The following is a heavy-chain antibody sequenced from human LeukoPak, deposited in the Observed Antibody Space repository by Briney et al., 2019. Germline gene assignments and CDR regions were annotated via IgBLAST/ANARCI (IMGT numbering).Heavy chain of an antibody. D-gene: IGHD2-2*01. Sequence: GRSLRLSCAASGFTFSSYGMHWVRQAPGKGLEWVAVIWYDGSNKYYADSVKGRFTISRDNSKNTLCLQMNSLRAEDTAVYYCARGNIVVVPAAMRVPFSWFDPWGQGTLVTVSS. CDR2: IWYDGSNK. V-gene: IGHV3-33*01. J-gene: IGHJ5*02. CDR1: GFTFSSYG. CDR3: ARGNIVVVPAAMRVPFSWFDP.